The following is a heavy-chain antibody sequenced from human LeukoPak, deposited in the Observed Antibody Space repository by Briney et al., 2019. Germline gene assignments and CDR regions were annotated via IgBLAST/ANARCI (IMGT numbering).Heavy chain of an antibody. J-gene: IGHJ6*02. CDR2: INHSGST. Sequence: ASETLSLTCAVYGGSFSGYYWSWIRQPPGKGLEWIGEINHSGSTNYNPSLKSRVTISVDTSKNQFSLKLSSVTAADTAVYYCARIARYCSSTSCYRFHYYGMDVWGQGTTVTVSS. CDR1: GGSFSGYY. D-gene: IGHD2-2*02. CDR3: ARIARYCSSTSCYRFHYYGMDV. V-gene: IGHV4-34*01.